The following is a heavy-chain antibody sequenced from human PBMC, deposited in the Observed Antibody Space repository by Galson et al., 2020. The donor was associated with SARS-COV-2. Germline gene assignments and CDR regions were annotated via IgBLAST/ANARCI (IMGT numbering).Heavy chain of an antibody. CDR3: ARDRGASDAFDI. CDR2: ISSTSNYI. D-gene: IGHD1-26*01. Sequence: GESLKISCSASGFIFSTYSMNWVRQAPGKGLEWVSSISSTSNYIFYADSVKGRFTISRDNDKNSLYLQMNSLRAEDTAVYYCARDRGASDAFDIWGQGTMVTVSS. V-gene: IGHV3-21*01. J-gene: IGHJ3*02. CDR1: GFIFSTYS.